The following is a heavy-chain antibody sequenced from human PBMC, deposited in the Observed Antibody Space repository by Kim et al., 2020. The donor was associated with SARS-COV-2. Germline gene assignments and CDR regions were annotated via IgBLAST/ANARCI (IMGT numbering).Heavy chain of an antibody. Sequence: GRFTITRDNAKNTLYLQMNSLRAEDTAVYYCARGTIEHCSGGSCYRQDYWGQGTLVTVSS. V-gene: IGHV3-74*01. D-gene: IGHD2-15*01. CDR3: ARGTIEHCSGGSCYRQDY. J-gene: IGHJ4*02.